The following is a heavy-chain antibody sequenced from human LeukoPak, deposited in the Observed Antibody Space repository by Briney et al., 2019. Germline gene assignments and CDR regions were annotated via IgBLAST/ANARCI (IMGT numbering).Heavy chain of an antibody. CDR1: GGTFSSYA. D-gene: IGHD1-26*01. CDR3: ARVEYSGSPSFDY. V-gene: IGHV1-69*04. Sequence: ASVKVSCKASGGTFSSYAISWVRQAPGQGLEWMGRIIPILGIANYAQKFQGRVTITADKSTSTAYMELSSLRSEDTAVYYCARVEYSGSPSFDYWGQGTLVTVSS. J-gene: IGHJ4*02. CDR2: IIPILGIA.